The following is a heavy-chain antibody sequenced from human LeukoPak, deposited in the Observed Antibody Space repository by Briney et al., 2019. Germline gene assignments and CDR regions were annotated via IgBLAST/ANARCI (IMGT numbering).Heavy chain of an antibody. CDR1: GYTFTGYY. D-gene: IGHD6-25*01. CDR2: INPNSGGT. CDR3: ARESGSGYPIDY. V-gene: IGHV1-2*02. Sequence: ASVKVSCKASGYTFTGYYMHWVRQAPGQGLEWMGWINPNSGGTNYAQKFQGRVTMTRDTSISTAYMELSRLRSDDTAVYYCARESGSGYPIDYWGQGTLVTVSS. J-gene: IGHJ4*02.